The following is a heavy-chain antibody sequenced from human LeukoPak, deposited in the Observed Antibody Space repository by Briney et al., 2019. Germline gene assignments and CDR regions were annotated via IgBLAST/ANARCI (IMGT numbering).Heavy chain of an antibody. J-gene: IGHJ5*02. D-gene: IGHD5-24*01. CDR1: GFTFSTYA. V-gene: IGHV3-23*01. CDR3: TKRPSTNGYYS. Sequence: PGGSLRLSCAVSGFTFSTYAMSWVRQAPGKGLEWVSVISGSGDNTYYADSVKGRFTISRDNIKNTLYLQMNSLRAEDTALYYCTKRPSTNGYYSWGQGTLFTVSS. CDR2: ISGSGDNT.